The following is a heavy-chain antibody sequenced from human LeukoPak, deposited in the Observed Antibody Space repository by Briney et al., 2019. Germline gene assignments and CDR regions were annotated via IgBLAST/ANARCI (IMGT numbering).Heavy chain of an antibody. D-gene: IGHD5-18*01. Sequence: SETLSLTCTVSGGSISSGGYYWSWIRQPPGKGLEWIGYIYHSGSTYYSPPLKSRVTISVDTSKNQFSLNLSSVTAADTAVYYCARKTDTAMVVFHWYFDLWGRGTLVTVSS. J-gene: IGHJ2*01. CDR1: GGSISSGGYY. V-gene: IGHV4-30-2*01. CDR2: IYHSGST. CDR3: ARKTDTAMVVFHWYFDL.